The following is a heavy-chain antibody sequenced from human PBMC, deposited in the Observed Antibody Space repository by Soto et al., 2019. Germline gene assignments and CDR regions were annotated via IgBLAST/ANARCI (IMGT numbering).Heavy chain of an antibody. D-gene: IGHD3-3*01. Sequence: SETLSITCNASGASISSSPYAWGWIRQSAGKGLEWIGTIDYGGTIYYNPSLKSRITISLDTSKNQISLRLSSVTAADTAVYYCARHVHNQGYEYYFASWGQGTLVTVSS. CDR1: GASISSSPYA. CDR3: ARHVHNQGYEYYFAS. J-gene: IGHJ4*02. CDR2: IDYGGTI. V-gene: IGHV4-39*01.